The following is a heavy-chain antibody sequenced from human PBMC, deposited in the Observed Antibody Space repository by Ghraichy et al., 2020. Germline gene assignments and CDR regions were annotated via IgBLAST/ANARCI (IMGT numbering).Heavy chain of an antibody. CDR3: ARGWYRTAFDI. D-gene: IGHD6-13*01. CDR1: GDSVSGSTGA. V-gene: IGHV6-1*01. CDR2: TYYKSKWYK. Sequence: SETLSLTCAISGDSVSGSTGAWNWLSQSPTRGLEWLGRTYYKSKWYKEYAVSVKSRMTLNIDTSKNQFSLQLTSVIPEDTALYYCARGWYRTAFDIWGQGTMVTVSS. J-gene: IGHJ3*02.